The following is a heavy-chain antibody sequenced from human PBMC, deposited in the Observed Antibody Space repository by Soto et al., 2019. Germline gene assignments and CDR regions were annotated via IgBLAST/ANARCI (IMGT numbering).Heavy chain of an antibody. CDR3: ARVHVMVVAGSTFDY. CDR1: GYSISIGSY. CDR2: IYHGGTT. V-gene: IGHV4-38-2*02. J-gene: IGHJ4*01. Sequence: SETLSLTCTVSGYSISIGSYCACIRQPPGKGPEWIASIYHGGTTFYNPSLKSRITISVDTSNNQFSLKLTSVTAADTAVYYCARVHVMVVAGSTFDYWGHGTLVTVSS. D-gene: IGHD6-19*01.